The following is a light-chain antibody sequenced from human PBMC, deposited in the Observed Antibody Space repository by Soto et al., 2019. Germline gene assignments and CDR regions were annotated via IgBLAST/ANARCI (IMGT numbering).Light chain of an antibody. CDR3: QQRRNWLT. CDR1: QSVSSD. CDR2: DAS. Sequence: EIVLTQSPATLSLSPGERATLSCRASQSVSSDLAWYQQKPGQAPRLLIYDASNRATGIPARFSGSGSGTDFTLTISSLEPEDFAVYYCQQRRNWLTFGGGTKVEIK. J-gene: IGKJ4*01. V-gene: IGKV3-11*01.